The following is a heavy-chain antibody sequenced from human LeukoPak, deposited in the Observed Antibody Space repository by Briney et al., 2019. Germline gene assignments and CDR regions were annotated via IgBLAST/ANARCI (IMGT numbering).Heavy chain of an antibody. V-gene: IGHV5-51*01. CDR3: ARRNVVVAKNDAFDI. D-gene: IGHD2-15*01. J-gene: IGHJ3*02. Sequence: GESLKISCKGSGYSFTSYWIGWVRQMPGKGLEWMGIIYPGDSDTRYSPSFQGQVTISADKSISTAYLQWSSLKASDTAMYYCARRNVVVAKNDAFDIWGQGTMVTVSS. CDR2: IYPGDSDT. CDR1: GYSFTSYW.